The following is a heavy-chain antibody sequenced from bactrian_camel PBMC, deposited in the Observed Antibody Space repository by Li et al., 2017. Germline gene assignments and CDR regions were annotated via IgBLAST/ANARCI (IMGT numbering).Heavy chain of an antibody. CDR3: ATGRSYGGYIGYSTSD. Sequence: VQLVESGGGLVQPGGSLRLSCAASGFPFSSYHMSWVRQAPGKGLEWVSTINSGGDSTYYAEAVKGRFTISRDNAKNTLYMQLDSLQTEDTAMYYCATGRSYGGYIGYSTSDWGQGTQVTVS. J-gene: IGHJ4*01. CDR1: GFPFSSYH. D-gene: IGHD6*01. CDR2: INSGGDST. V-gene: IGHV3S40*01.